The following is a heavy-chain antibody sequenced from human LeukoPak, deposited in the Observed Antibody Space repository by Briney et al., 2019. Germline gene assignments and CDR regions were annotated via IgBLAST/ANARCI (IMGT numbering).Heavy chain of an antibody. J-gene: IGHJ6*02. CDR2: FSGGGGGST. CDR3: AKDRCSSINCLYGMEV. CDR1: GFTFSSYE. V-gene: IGHV3-23*01. Sequence: PGGSLRLSCAASGFTFSSYEMNWVRQAPGKGLEWVSSFSGGGGGSTYYADSVKGRFTISRGSSKNTLYLQMNSLRAEDTAVYYCAKDRCSSINCLYGMEVWGQGTTVTVSS. D-gene: IGHD2-2*01.